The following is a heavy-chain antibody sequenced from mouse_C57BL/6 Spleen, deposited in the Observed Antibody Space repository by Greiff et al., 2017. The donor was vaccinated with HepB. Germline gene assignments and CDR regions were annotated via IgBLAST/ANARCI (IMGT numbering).Heavy chain of an antibody. D-gene: IGHD4-1*01. CDR2: INPSNGGT. V-gene: IGHV1-53*01. Sequence: VQLQQPGTELVKPGDSVKLSCKASGYTFTSYWMHWVKQRPGQGLEWIGNINPSNGGTNYNEKFKSKAALTVDKSSSTAYMQLSSLTSEDSAVYYCARETGTDAMYYWGQGTSVTVSS. CDR1: GYTFTSYW. J-gene: IGHJ4*01. CDR3: ARETGTDAMYY.